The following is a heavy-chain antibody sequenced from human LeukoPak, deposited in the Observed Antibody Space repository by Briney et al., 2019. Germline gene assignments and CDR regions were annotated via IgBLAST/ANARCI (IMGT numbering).Heavy chain of an antibody. CDR1: GFTFSDYY. CDR3: AREVGTYDFWSGYDY. CDR2: IKQDGSEK. D-gene: IGHD3-3*01. J-gene: IGHJ4*02. Sequence: GGSLRLSCAASGFTFSDYYMSWIRQAPGKGLEWVANIKQDGSEKYYVDSVKGRFTISRDNAKNSLYLRMNSLRAEDTAVYYCAREVGTYDFWSGYDYWGQGTLVTISS. V-gene: IGHV3-7*01.